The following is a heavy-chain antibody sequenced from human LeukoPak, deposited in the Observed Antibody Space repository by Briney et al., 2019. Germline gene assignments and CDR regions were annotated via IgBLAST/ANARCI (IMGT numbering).Heavy chain of an antibody. CDR1: GFTFSSYT. J-gene: IGHJ6*03. CDR3: ARGGDYYGSGTLLYYYYTDV. CDR2: ISSSTSYI. V-gene: IGHV3-21*01. Sequence: GGSLRLSCAASGFTFSSYTMNWVRQAPGKGLEWVSSISSSTSYIYYADSVKGRFTISRDNAKNSLYLQMNSLRAEDTAVYYCARGGDYYGSGTLLYYYYTDVWGKGTTVTVSS. D-gene: IGHD3-10*01.